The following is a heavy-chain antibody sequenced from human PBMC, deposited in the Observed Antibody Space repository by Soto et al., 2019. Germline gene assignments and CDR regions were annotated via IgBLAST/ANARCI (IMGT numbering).Heavy chain of an antibody. J-gene: IGHJ1*01. CDR1: GFTFSSYA. D-gene: IGHD2-2*01. Sequence: EVQLLESGGGLVQPGGSLRLSCAASGFTFSSYAMSWVRQAPGKGLEWVSAISGSGGSTYYADSVKGRFTISRDNSKNTLYLQMNSLRAEDTAVYYCAKDLTYCSSTSCPVGYFQHWGQGTLVTVSS. CDR3: AKDLTYCSSTSCPVGYFQH. CDR2: ISGSGGST. V-gene: IGHV3-23*01.